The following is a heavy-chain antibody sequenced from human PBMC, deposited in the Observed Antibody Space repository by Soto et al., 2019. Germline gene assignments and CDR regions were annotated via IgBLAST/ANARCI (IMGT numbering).Heavy chain of an antibody. D-gene: IGHD3-10*01. CDR1: GFTFSSYS. V-gene: IGHV3-48*01. CDR2: ISSSSSTI. J-gene: IGHJ4*02. Sequence: GGSLRLSCAASGFTFSSYSMNWVRQAPGKGLEWVSYISSSSSTIYYADSVKGRFTISRDNAKNSLYLQMNSLRAEDTAVYYCARDRYYYGSGSYNVDYWDQGTLVTVSS. CDR3: ARDRYYYGSGSYNVDY.